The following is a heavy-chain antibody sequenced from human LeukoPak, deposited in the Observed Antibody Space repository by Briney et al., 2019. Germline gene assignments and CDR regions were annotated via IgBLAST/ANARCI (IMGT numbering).Heavy chain of an antibody. Sequence: SETLSLTCTVSGGSISSYYWSWIRQPPGKGLEWIGYIYYSGSTNYNPSLKSRVTISVDTSKSQFSLKLSSVTAADTAVYYCGGSYCSSTSCYAGEFDYWGQGTLVTVSS. CDR2: IYYSGST. CDR1: GGSISSYY. V-gene: IGHV4-59*08. CDR3: GGSYCSSTSCYAGEFDY. D-gene: IGHD2-2*01. J-gene: IGHJ4*02.